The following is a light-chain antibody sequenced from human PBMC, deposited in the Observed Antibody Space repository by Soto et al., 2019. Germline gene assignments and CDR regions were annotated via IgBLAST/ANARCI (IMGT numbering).Light chain of an antibody. CDR2: SNN. V-gene: IGLV1-44*01. J-gene: IGLJ1*01. CDR3: AAWDDSRNGFYV. CDR1: RSNIGSNT. Sequence: HSVLTQPPSASGTPGQRVTISCSGSRSNIGSNTVNWYQQLPGSAPKLLIYSNNQRPSGVPDRFSGSKSGTSASLAISGLRSEDEADYYCAAWDDSRNGFYVFGTGTKLTVL.